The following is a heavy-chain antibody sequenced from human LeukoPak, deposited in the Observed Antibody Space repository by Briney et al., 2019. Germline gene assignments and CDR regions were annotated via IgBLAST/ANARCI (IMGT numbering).Heavy chain of an antibody. V-gene: IGHV3-33*08. CDR2: IWYDGSNK. CDR3: AREGETTVTTGPLDY. D-gene: IGHD4-17*01. CDR1: GFTFSSYG. J-gene: IGHJ4*02. Sequence: GGSLRLSCAASGFTFSSYGMHWVRQAPGKGLEWVAVIWYDGSNKYYADSVKGRFTISRDNSKNTLYLQMNSLRAEDTAVYYCAREGETTVTTGPLDYWGQGTLVTVSS.